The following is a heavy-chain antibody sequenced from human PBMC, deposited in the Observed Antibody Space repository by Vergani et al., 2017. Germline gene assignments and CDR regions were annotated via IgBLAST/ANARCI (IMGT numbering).Heavy chain of an antibody. D-gene: IGHD2-15*01. J-gene: IGHJ4*02. V-gene: IGHV1-69*13. Sequence: QVQLVQSAAEVKKPGSSVTVSCKASGGPFSTYAISWVRQAPGQGLEWMGRLIPIFGTTNYAQNFQGRVTITADESTSTAYVELSSLRSEDTAVYYCARDRRYCSGGSCYLDYWGQGTLITVSS. CDR2: LIPIFGTT. CDR1: GGPFSTYA. CDR3: ARDRRYCSGGSCYLDY.